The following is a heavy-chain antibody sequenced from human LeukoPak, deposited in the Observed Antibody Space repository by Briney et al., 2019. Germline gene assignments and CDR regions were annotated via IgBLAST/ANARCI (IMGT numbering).Heavy chain of an antibody. V-gene: IGHV3-23*01. Sequence: GGSLRLSCAASGFTFSSYAMSWVRQAPGKGLEWVSAISGSGGSTYYADSVKGRFTISRDNSKNTLYLQMNSLRAEDTAVYYCAKVALGYDILTFDAFHNWGQGTKVTVSS. J-gene: IGHJ3*02. CDR2: ISGSGGST. CDR3: AKVALGYDILTFDAFHN. CDR1: GFTFSSYA. D-gene: IGHD3-9*01.